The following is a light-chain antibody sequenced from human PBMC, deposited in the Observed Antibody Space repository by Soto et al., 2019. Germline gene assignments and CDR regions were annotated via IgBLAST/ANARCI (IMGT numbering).Light chain of an antibody. Sequence: ETLFTQSPATLSASPGERVTLSCRATQSVTYNLAWYQQKPGQAPRLLIYGASTRATGIPDRFSGRGSGTEFTLTITSLQSEDFAVYYCQQYNDWLWTFGQGTKVDIK. CDR2: GAS. CDR3: QQYNDWLWT. V-gene: IGKV3-15*01. CDR1: QSVTYN. J-gene: IGKJ1*01.